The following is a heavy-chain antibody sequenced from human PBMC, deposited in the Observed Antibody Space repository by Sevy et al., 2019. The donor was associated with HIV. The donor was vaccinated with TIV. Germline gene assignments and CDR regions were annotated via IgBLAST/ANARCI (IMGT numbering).Heavy chain of an antibody. D-gene: IGHD3-9*01. CDR2: IYSGGST. CDR1: GFTVSSNY. J-gene: IGHJ6*02. Sequence: GGSLRLSCAASGFTVSSNYMSWVRQAPGKGLEWVSVIYSGGSTYYADSVKGRVTISRDNSKNTLYLQMNSLRAEDTAVYYCARGGNDILTGYYYGMDVWGQGTTVTVSS. V-gene: IGHV3-53*01. CDR3: ARGGNDILTGYYYGMDV.